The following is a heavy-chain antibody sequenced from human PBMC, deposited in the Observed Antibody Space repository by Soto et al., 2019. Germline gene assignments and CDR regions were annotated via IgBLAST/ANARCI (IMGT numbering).Heavy chain of an antibody. V-gene: IGHV4-61*01. J-gene: IGHJ6*02. D-gene: IGHD6-19*01. CDR2: IYYSGST. Sequence: QVQLQESGPGLVKPSETLSLTCTVSGGSVSSGSYYWSWIRQPPGKGLEWIGYIYYSGSTNYNPSHTSRVTISGDTSKNQFSRKLSSVTAEDTAVYYCARGIEGWYQGRYYYGMDVWGQGTTVTVSS. CDR1: GGSVSSGSYY. CDR3: ARGIEGWYQGRYYYGMDV.